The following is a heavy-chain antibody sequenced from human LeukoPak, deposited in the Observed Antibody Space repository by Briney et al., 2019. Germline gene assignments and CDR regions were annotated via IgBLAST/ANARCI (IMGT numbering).Heavy chain of an antibody. CDR1: GYTFTSYA. J-gene: IGHJ4*02. D-gene: IGHD4-17*01. V-gene: IGHV1-3*01. CDR3: AREATVTTPWGYYFDY. Sequence: ASVKVSCKASGYTFTSYAMHWVRQAPGQRLEWMGWINAGNGNTKYSQKFQGRVTITRDTSASTAYMELSSLRSEDTAVYYCAREATVTTPWGYYFDYWGQGTLVTVSS. CDR2: INAGNGNT.